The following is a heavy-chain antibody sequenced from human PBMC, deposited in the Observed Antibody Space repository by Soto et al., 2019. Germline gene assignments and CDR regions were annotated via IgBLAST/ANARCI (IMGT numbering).Heavy chain of an antibody. CDR2: ISGSGGST. J-gene: IGHJ4*02. V-gene: IGHV3-23*01. CDR3: AKYKEDLHKLGPRPHFDY. Sequence: PGGCLSLSCAGSGYTYSRYAMSWVRQTPGKGLEWVSAISGSGGSTYYADSVKGRFTISRDNSKNTLYLQMNSLRAEDTAVYYCAKYKEDLHKLGPRPHFDYWGQGTLVTGSS. D-gene: IGHD6-6*01. CDR1: GYTYSRYA.